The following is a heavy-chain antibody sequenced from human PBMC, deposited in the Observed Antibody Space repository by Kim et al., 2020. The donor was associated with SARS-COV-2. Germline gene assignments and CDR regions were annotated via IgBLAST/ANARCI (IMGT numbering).Heavy chain of an antibody. CDR2: INHSGST. CDR3: ARGPLLLLWFGAAPKRERWYFDL. D-gene: IGHD3-10*01. J-gene: IGHJ2*01. CDR1: GGSFSGYY. V-gene: IGHV4-34*01. Sequence: SETLSLTCAVYGGSFSGYYWSWIRQPPGKGLEWIGEINHSGSTNYNPSLKSRVTISVDTSKNQFSLKLSSVTAADTAVYYCARGPLLLLWFGAAPKRERWYFDLWGRGTLVTVSS.